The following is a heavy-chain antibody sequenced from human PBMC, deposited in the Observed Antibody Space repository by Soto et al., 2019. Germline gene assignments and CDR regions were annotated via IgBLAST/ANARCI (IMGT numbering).Heavy chain of an antibody. Sequence: GGSLRLSCAASGFTFSSYSMNWVRQAPGKGLEWVSSISSSSSYIYYADSVKGRFTISRDNAKNSLYLQMNSLRAEDTAVYYCARENSDDSGSYYYFDYWGQGTLVTVSS. D-gene: IGHD1-26*01. CDR3: ARENSDDSGSYYYFDY. CDR1: GFTFSSYS. V-gene: IGHV3-21*01. J-gene: IGHJ4*02. CDR2: ISSSSSYI.